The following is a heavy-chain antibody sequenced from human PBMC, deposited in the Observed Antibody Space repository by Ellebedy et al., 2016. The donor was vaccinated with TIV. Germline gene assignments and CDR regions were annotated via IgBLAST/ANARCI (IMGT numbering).Heavy chain of an antibody. CDR3: ARERGRERIVGATDVLDY. CDR2: INPSGGST. D-gene: IGHD1-26*01. J-gene: IGHJ4*02. Sequence: ASVKVSXXASGYTFTSYYMHWVRQAPEQGLEWMGIINPSGGSTSYAQKFQGRVTMTRDTSTSTVYMELSSLRSEDTAVYYCARERGRERIVGATDVLDYWGQGTLVTVSS. CDR1: GYTFTSYY. V-gene: IGHV1-46*01.